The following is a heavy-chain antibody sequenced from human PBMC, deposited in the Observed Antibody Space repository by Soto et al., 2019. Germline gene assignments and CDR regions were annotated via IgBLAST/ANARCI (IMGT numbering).Heavy chain of an antibody. J-gene: IGHJ4*02. CDR1: GGSISSGGYY. CDR3: ARGIVVVPAATGFDY. CDR2: IYYSGST. Sequence: SETLSLTCTVSGGSISSGGYYWSWIRQHPGKGLEWIGYIYYSGSTYYNPSLKSRVTISVDTSKNQFSLKLSSVTAADTAVYYCARGIVVVPAATGFDYWGQGTLVTVSS. V-gene: IGHV4-31*02. D-gene: IGHD2-2*01.